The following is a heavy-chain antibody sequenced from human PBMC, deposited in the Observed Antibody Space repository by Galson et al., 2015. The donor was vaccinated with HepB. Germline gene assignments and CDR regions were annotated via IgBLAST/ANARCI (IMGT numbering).Heavy chain of an antibody. CDR2: IYYSGST. Sequence: SETLSLTCTVSGGSISSSSYYWGWIRQPPGKGLEWIGSIYYSGSTYYNPSLKSRVTISVDTSKNQFSLKLSSVTAADTAVYYCGTQLTWIQGSQFGFDYWGQGTLVTVSS. D-gene: IGHD5-18*01. J-gene: IGHJ4*02. CDR1: GGSISSSSYY. V-gene: IGHV4-39*01. CDR3: GTQLTWIQGSQFGFDY.